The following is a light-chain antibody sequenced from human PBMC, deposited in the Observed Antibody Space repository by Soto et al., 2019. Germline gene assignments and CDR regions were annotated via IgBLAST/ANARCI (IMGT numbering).Light chain of an antibody. CDR2: EVS. V-gene: IGLV2-8*01. CDR3: SSYAGSNAVV. J-gene: IGLJ2*01. Sequence: QSVLTQPPSASGSPGQSVTISCTGTSSDVGGYNYVSWYQQHPVKAPKLMIYEVSKRPSGVPDRFSGSKSGNTASLTVSGLQAEDEADYYCSSYAGSNAVVFGGGTKLTVL. CDR1: SSDVGGYNY.